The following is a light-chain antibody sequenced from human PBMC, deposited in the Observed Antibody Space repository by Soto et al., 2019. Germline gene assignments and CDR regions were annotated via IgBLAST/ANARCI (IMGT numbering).Light chain of an antibody. CDR3: SSYTSSRAYV. CDR1: SSDVGGYNY. J-gene: IGLJ1*01. V-gene: IGLV2-14*01. Sequence: QSALTQPASVSGSPGQSITISCTGTSSDVGGYNYVSWYQPQSGKAPKLMIHEVSKRPSGVSNRFSGSKSGNTASLTISGLQAEDEADYYCSSYTSSRAYVFGIGTKLTVL. CDR2: EVS.